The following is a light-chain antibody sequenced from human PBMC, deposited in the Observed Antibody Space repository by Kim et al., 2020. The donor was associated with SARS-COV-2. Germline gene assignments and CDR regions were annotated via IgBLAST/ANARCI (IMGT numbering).Light chain of an antibody. V-gene: IGLV3-19*01. J-gene: IGLJ2*01. CDR2: RKN. CDR1: RLRSYY. CDR3: NSRDSSGNHLDVV. Sequence: GQTVRITCQGGRLRSYYASWYQHKPGQAPLLVIYRKNNRPSGIPDRFSGSRSGNTTSLTITGAQAEDEADYYCNSRDSSGNHLDVVFGGGTQLTVL.